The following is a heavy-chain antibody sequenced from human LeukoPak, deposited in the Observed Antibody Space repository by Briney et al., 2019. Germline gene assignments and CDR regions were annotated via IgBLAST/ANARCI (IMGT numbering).Heavy chain of an antibody. D-gene: IGHD3-9*01. CDR3: ASPSDTYYDILTGRFDY. CDR2: ISYDGSNK. V-gene: IGHV3-30*03. CDR1: GFTFSSYG. J-gene: IGHJ4*02. Sequence: AGGSLRLSCAASGFTFSSYGMHWVRQAPGKGLEWVAVISYDGSNKYYADSVKGRFTISRDNSKNTLYLQMNSLRAEDTAVYYCASPSDTYYDILTGRFDYWGQGTLVTVSS.